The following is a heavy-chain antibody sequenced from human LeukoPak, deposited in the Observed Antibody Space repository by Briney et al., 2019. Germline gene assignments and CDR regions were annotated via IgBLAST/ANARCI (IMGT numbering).Heavy chain of an antibody. D-gene: IGHD3-3*01. Sequence: PSETLSLTRTVSGGSISSYYWSWIRQPPGKGLEWIGYIYYSGSTNYNPSLKSRVTISADTSKNQFSLKLSSVTAADTAVYYCARHTRRNYDFWSGYYGAYAFDIWGQGTMVTVSS. V-gene: IGHV4-59*08. J-gene: IGHJ3*02. CDR3: ARHTRRNYDFWSGYYGAYAFDI. CDR2: IYYSGST. CDR1: GGSISSYY.